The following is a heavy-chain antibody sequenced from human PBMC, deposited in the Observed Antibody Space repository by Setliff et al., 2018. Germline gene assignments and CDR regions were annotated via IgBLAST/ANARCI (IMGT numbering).Heavy chain of an antibody. CDR1: GFTFSSYW. CDR2: IYYSGST. J-gene: IGHJ3*02. Sequence: GSLRLSCAASGFTFSSYWMHWVRQHPRKGLEWIGYIYYSGSTNYTPSLKSRVTLSVDTSRNHFSLKLNSVTAADTAVYYCARSGYYSIDAFDIWGQGTMVTVSS. D-gene: IGHD3-22*01. CDR3: ARSGYYSIDAFDI. V-gene: IGHV4-59*06.